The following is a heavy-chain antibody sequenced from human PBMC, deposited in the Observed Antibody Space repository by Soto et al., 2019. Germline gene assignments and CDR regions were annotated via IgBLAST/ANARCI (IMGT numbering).Heavy chain of an antibody. D-gene: IGHD3-22*01. CDR2: ITSSSYI. CDR1: GFTFRSYT. J-gene: IGHJ4*02. Sequence: GGSLRLSCATSGFTFRSYTMNWVRQAPGKGLEWVSSITSSSYIYYTDSVRGRFTISRDNARNSVYLQMNSLKAEDTGAYYCAKHLIGGRLQSPFDLWGQGTQVTVSS. V-gene: IGHV3-21*01. CDR3: AKHLIGGRLQSPFDL.